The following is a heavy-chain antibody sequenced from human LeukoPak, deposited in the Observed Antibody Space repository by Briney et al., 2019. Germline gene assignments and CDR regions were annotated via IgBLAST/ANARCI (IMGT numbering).Heavy chain of an antibody. CDR2: IRSKAYGGAT. D-gene: IGHD3-10*01. V-gene: IGHV3-49*04. CDR1: GFTFGDYA. Sequence: GGSLRLSCTASGFTFGDYAMSWVRRAPGKGLEWVGFIRSKAYGGATEYAASVKGRFTISRDDSKSIAYLQMNSLKTEDTAVYYCTSFGESYWGQGTLVTVSS. CDR3: TSFGESY. J-gene: IGHJ4*02.